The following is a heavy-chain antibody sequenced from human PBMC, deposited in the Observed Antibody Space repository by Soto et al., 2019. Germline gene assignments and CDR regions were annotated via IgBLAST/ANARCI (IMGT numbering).Heavy chain of an antibody. D-gene: IGHD6-19*01. CDR3: AREEADSSADLIDP. J-gene: IGHJ5*02. Sequence: EVQLVESGGGLVQPGGSLRLSCAASGFTFSSYWMSWVRQAPGKGLEWVANIKQDGSEKWYVDSVKGRFTISRDNAKNSLYLPMNSLRAEDTAVYYCAREEADSSADLIDPWGQGTLVTVSS. V-gene: IGHV3-7*01. CDR2: IKQDGSEK. CDR1: GFTFSSYW.